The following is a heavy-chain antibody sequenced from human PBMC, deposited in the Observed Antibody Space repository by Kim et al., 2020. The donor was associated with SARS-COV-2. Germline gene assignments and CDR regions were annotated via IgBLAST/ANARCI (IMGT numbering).Heavy chain of an antibody. V-gene: IGHV4-31*03. CDR3: ARVRRSMITFGGVIAHFDY. Sequence: TLSLTCTVSGGSISSGGYYWSWIRQHPGKGLEWIGYIYYSGSTYYNPSLKSRVTISVDTSKNQFSLKLSSVTAADTAVYYCARVRRSMITFGGVIAHFDYWGQGTLVTVSS. D-gene: IGHD3-16*02. CDR2: IYYSGST. CDR1: GGSISSGGYY. J-gene: IGHJ4*02.